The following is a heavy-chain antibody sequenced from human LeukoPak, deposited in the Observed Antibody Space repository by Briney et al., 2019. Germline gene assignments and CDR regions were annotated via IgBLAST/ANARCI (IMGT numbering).Heavy chain of an antibody. Sequence: ASVKVSCKASGYTFTRYAIHWVRQAPGQRLEWMGWINAGNSDTKYSQKFQGRVTITWDTSATTAYMELSSLRSEDTAIYYCARVTSPIWFGVGAKRGWFDPWGQGTLVTVSS. J-gene: IGHJ5*02. CDR2: INAGNSDT. D-gene: IGHD3-10*01. CDR1: GYTFTRYA. V-gene: IGHV1-3*01. CDR3: ARVTSPIWFGVGAKRGWFDP.